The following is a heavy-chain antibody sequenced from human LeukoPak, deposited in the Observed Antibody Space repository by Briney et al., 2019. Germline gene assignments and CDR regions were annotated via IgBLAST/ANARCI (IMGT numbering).Heavy chain of an antibody. D-gene: IGHD4-17*01. CDR2: ISGSSDIT. V-gene: IGHV3-23*01. Sequence: GGSLRLSCAASGFTFSSYSMSWVRQAPGKGLEWVSVISGSSDITHYADSVKGRFTISRDNAKNSLYLQMNSLRAEDTAVYYCAREDYGLDYWGQGTQVTVSS. CDR1: GFTFSSYS. J-gene: IGHJ4*02. CDR3: AREDYGLDY.